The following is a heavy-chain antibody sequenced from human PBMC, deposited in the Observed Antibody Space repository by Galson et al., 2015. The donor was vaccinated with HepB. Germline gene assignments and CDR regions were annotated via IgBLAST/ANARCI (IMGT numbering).Heavy chain of an antibody. D-gene: IGHD3-10*01. CDR2: IYYSGST. J-gene: IGHJ2*01. V-gene: IGHV4-59*01. CDR3: ARGGITMVRGVTLVPADL. CDR1: GGSISSYY. Sequence: LSLTCTVSGGSISSYYWSWIRQPPGKGLEWIGYIYYSGSTNYNPSLKSRVTISVDTSKNQLSLKLSSVTAADTAVYYCARGGITMVRGVTLVPADLWGRGTLVTVSS.